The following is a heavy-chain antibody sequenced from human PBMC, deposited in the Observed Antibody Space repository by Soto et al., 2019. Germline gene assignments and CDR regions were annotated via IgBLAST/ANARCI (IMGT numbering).Heavy chain of an antibody. CDR1: GFAFRSYA. V-gene: IGHV3-23*01. Sequence: GGSLRLSCAASGFAFRSYAMSWVRQAPGKGLEWVSGISGSGGSTYYADSVKGRFTISRDNSKNTLYLQMNSLRLDDTAVYYCANGAAGGTFDYWGQGTPVTVSS. CDR3: ANGAAGGTFDY. CDR2: ISGSGGST. D-gene: IGHD6-13*01. J-gene: IGHJ4*02.